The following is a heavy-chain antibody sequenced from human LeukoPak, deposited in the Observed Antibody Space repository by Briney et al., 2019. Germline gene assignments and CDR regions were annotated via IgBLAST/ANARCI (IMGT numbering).Heavy chain of an antibody. CDR2: INLSGDRT. J-gene: IGHJ4*02. Sequence: GASVTVSCKASGYTFTSYGISWVRQAPGQGLEWMGTINLSGDRTSYAQKIQGRVTMTRDTSTSTVYMELSSLTSEDTAVYYCARDIGSGYYNFDYWGQGTLVTVSS. CDR1: GYTFTSYG. D-gene: IGHD5-12*01. V-gene: IGHV1-46*01. CDR3: ARDIGSGYYNFDY.